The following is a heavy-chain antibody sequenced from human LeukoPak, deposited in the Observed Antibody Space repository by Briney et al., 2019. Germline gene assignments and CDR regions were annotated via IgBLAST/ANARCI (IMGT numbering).Heavy chain of an antibody. CDR3: ARASVWGSYRYREGYYFDY. D-gene: IGHD3-16*02. V-gene: IGHV1-18*01. CDR2: TSAYNGNT. J-gene: IGHJ4*02. Sequence: ASVKVSCKASGYTFTSYGISWVRQAPGQGLEWMGWTSAYNGNTNYAQKLQGRVTMTTDTSTSTAYMELRSLRSDDTAVYYCARASVWGSYRYREGYYFDYWGQGTLVTVSS. CDR1: GYTFTSYG.